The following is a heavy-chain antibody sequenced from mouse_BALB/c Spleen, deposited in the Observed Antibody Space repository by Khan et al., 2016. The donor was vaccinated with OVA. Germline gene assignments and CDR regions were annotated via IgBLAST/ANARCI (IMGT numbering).Heavy chain of an antibody. Sequence: EVELVESGGDLVKPGGSLKLSCAASGFTFSSYSMSWVRQIPDKRLEWVATMSSGGDYTYSPDSVKGRFTISRDNAKNTLYLQMSSLKSEDTAIYYCASHLTGSVAYWGQGTLVTVSA. CDR1: GFTFSSYS. V-gene: IGHV5-6*01. CDR3: ASHLTGSVAY. CDR2: MSSGGDYT. J-gene: IGHJ3*01.